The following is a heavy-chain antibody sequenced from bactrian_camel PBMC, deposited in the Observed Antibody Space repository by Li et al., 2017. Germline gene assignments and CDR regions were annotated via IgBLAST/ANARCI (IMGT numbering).Heavy chain of an antibody. D-gene: IGHD1*01. CDR1: GLTYSSYC. CDR2: IYTGDGNT. CDR3: AARRERPLRSWREQTEYDY. J-gene: IGHJ4*01. Sequence: HVQLVESGGGSVQPGGSLRLSCAASGLTYSSYCLAWFRQAPGPGTEREGVASIYTGDGNTYYTDSAKGRFTISHDNAKNTLYLQMNSLKPEDTAMYFCAARRERPLRSWREQTEYDYWGQGTQVTVS. V-gene: IGHV3S1*01.